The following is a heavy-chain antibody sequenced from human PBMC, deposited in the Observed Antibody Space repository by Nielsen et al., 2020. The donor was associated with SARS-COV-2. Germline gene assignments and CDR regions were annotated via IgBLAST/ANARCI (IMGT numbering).Heavy chain of an antibody. V-gene: IGHV3-21*01. D-gene: IGHD2-2*01. Sequence: GESLKISCAASGFTFSGYNMNWVRQAPGKGLEWVSRISSNSNYIYYADSVKGRFTISRDNAKNSLYLQMKSLRAEDTAVYYCARACCSSSNFAYWGQGTLVTVSS. CDR1: GFTFSGYN. CDR3: ARACCSSSNFAY. J-gene: IGHJ4*02. CDR2: ISSNSNYI.